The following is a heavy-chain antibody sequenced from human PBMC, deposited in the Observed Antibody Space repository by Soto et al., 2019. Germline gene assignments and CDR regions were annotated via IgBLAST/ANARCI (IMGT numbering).Heavy chain of an antibody. CDR1: EGTFNSSA. D-gene: IGHD6-13*01. V-gene: IGHV1-69*01. CDR2: IIPYYNTL. Sequence: QAQVVQSGAEVRKHGSAVKLSCKASEGTFNSSAIAWVRSAPGQGLEWMGGIIPYYNTLNYAQKFQDRVTITADDATNTVYLELSSLRSDDTAVYFCASVASRWYPYFFDSGAQVTLVTVSS. J-gene: IGHJ4*02. CDR3: ASVASRWYPYFFDS.